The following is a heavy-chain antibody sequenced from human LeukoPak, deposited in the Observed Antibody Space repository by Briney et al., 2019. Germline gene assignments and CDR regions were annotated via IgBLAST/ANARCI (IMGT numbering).Heavy chain of an antibody. D-gene: IGHD3-3*01. Sequence: GASVKVSCKASGCTFTSYYMHWVRQAPGQGLEWMGIINPSGGSTSYAQKFQGRVTMTRDTSTSTVYMELSSLRSEDTAVYYCARDPHYDFWSGYYLNYYYGMDVWGQGTTVTVSS. J-gene: IGHJ6*02. CDR2: INPSGGST. CDR1: GCTFTSYY. V-gene: IGHV1-46*01. CDR3: ARDPHYDFWSGYYLNYYYGMDV.